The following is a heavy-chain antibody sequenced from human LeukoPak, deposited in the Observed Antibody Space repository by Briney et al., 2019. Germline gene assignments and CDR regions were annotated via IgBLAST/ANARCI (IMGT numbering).Heavy chain of an antibody. CDR1: GGSISSGSYY. V-gene: IGHV4-61*02. J-gene: IGHJ4*02. Sequence: PSETLSLTCTVSGGSISSGSYYWSWIRQPAGKGLEWIGRIYTSGSTNYNPSLKSRVTISVDKSKNQFSLKLSSVTAADTAVYYCARDYHDGSGSFDYWGQGTLVTVSS. CDR3: ARDYHDGSGSFDY. D-gene: IGHD3-10*01. CDR2: IYTSGST.